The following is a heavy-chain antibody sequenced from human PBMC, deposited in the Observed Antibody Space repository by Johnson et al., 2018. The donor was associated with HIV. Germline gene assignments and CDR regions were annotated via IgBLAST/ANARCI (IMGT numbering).Heavy chain of an antibody. CDR1: VFTFSSYA. CDR2: ISYDGSNK. Sequence: QVQLVESGGGVVQPGRSLRLSCAASVFTFSSYAMHWVRQAPGKGLEWVAVISYDGSNKYYADSVKGRFTISRDNSKNTLYLQMNSLSAEDTAIYYCARDPPGRAFDVWGLGTTVTVSS. V-gene: IGHV3-30-3*01. J-gene: IGHJ3*01. CDR3: ARDPPGRAFDV.